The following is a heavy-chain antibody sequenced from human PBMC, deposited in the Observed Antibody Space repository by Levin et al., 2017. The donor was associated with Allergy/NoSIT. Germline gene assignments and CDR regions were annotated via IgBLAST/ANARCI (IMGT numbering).Heavy chain of an antibody. J-gene: IGHJ4*02. D-gene: IGHD1-26*01. CDR2: GSYTGNT. V-gene: IGHV4-39*07. CDR1: GGSFSPRNKY. CDR3: ATGEQGFDR. Sequence: ESLKISCTVSGGSFSPRNKYCGWVRQPPGKGLEWIVTGSYTGNTFYNSSLRTRLTFSVDASKNQCYLTLMAVTAADTAVYFCATGEQGFDRWGRGTLVTVSS.